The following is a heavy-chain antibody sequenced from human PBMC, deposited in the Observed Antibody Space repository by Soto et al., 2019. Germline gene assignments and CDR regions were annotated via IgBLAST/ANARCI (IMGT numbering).Heavy chain of an antibody. J-gene: IGHJ4*02. Sequence: QVQLVQSGAEVKKPGSSVKVSCKASGGTFSSYTISWVRQAPGQGLEWMGRIIPILGIANYAQKFQGRVTITADKSTSTAYIELSSLRSEDTAVYYCARGYYDSSGYLYYFDYWGQGTLVTVSS. CDR3: ARGYYDSSGYLYYFDY. CDR1: GGTFSSYT. CDR2: IIPILGIA. D-gene: IGHD3-22*01. V-gene: IGHV1-69*02.